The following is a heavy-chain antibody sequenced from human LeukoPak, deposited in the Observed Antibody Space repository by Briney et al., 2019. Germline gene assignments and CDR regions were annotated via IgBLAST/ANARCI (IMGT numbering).Heavy chain of an antibody. J-gene: IGHJ4*02. V-gene: IGHV3-30*04. CDR2: ISYDGSNK. CDR1: GFTFSSYA. Sequence: PGRSLRLSCAASGFTFSSYAMHWVRQAPGKGLEWVAVISYDGSNKYYADSVKGRFTISRDNSKNTLYLQMNSPRAEDTAVYYCASVVVRGVIIPADYWGQGTLVTVSS. CDR3: ASVVVRGVIIPADY. D-gene: IGHD3-10*01.